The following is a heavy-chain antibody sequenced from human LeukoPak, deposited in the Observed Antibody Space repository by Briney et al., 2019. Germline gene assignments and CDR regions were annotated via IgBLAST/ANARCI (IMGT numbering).Heavy chain of an antibody. CDR1: GGSISSYY. CDR2: IYYSGST. Sequence: SETLSLTCTVSGGSISSYYWSWIRQPPGTGLEWIGYIYYSGSTNYNPSLKSRVTISVDTSKNQFSLKLSSVTAADTAVYYCARQGWIRTNYMDVWGKGTTVTVSS. J-gene: IGHJ6*03. CDR3: ARQGWIRTNYMDV. V-gene: IGHV4-59*08. D-gene: IGHD5-18*01.